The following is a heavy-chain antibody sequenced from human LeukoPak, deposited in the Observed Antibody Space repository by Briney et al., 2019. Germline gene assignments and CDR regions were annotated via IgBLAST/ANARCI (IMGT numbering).Heavy chain of an antibody. V-gene: IGHV3-30*18. D-gene: IGHD3-16*01. J-gene: IGHJ6*03. CDR1: GFTFSNAW. CDR3: AKGLRTGVGPYMGYHYYMDV. CDR2: ISYDGSNK. Sequence: GGSLRLSCAASGFTFSNAWMSWVRQAPGKGLEWVAVISYDGSNKYYADSVQGRFTISRDNSKNTLYLQMNSLRDEDTGVYYCAKGLRTGVGPYMGYHYYMDVWGKGATVTVSS.